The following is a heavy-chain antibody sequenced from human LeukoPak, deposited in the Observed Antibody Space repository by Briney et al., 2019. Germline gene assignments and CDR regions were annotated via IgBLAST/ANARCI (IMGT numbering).Heavy chain of an antibody. V-gene: IGHV4-31*03. CDR1: GGSISSRDYF. D-gene: IGHD4-17*01. Sequence: SQTLSLTCTVSGGSISSRDYFWSWIRQHPGKGLEWIVYIYYSGSTYSNPSLKSRVTISVDTSKNQFSLKLSSVTAADTAVYYCARDRYGDYVSDPWGQGTLVTVSS. CDR2: IYYSGST. J-gene: IGHJ5*02. CDR3: ARDRYGDYVSDP.